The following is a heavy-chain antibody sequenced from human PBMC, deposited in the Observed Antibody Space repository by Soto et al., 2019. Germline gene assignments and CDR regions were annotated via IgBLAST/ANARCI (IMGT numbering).Heavy chain of an antibody. D-gene: IGHD4-17*01. CDR1: GFTFSSYA. J-gene: IGHJ6*02. CDR2: ISGSGGST. Sequence: GGSLRLSCAASGFTFSSYAMSWVRQAPGKGLEWVSAISGSGGSTYYADSVKGRFTISRDNSKNTLYLQMNSLRAEDTAVYYCAKDGGLEGRNYGDYAAYYYYGMDVWGQGTTVTVSS. V-gene: IGHV3-23*01. CDR3: AKDGGLEGRNYGDYAAYYYYGMDV.